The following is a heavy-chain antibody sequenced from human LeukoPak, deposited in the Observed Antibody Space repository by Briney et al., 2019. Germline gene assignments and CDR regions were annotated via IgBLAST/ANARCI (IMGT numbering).Heavy chain of an antibody. Sequence: GGSLRLSCAASGFTFSSYSMNWVRQAPGKELEWVSSISSSSSYIYYADSVKGRFTISRDNAKNSLYLQMNSLRAEDTAVYYCARDRGYGGYEEAGYWGQGTLVTVSS. J-gene: IGHJ4*02. CDR1: GFTFSSYS. D-gene: IGHD5-12*01. CDR2: ISSSSSYI. CDR3: ARDRGYGGYEEAGY. V-gene: IGHV3-21*01.